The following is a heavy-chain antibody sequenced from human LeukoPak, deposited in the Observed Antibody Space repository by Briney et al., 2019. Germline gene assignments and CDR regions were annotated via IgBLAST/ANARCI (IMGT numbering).Heavy chain of an antibody. CDR2: IYYSGST. CDR3: TSYYYDSRSWFDP. CDR1: GGSISNYY. V-gene: IGHV4-59*01. Sequence: PSETLSLTCTVSGGSISNYYWSWIRQPPGKGLEWIGYIYYSGSTNYNPSLKSRVTISLDTSKNQFSLKLSSVTAADTAVYYCTSYYYDSRSWFDPWGQGTLVTVSS. D-gene: IGHD3-22*01. J-gene: IGHJ5*02.